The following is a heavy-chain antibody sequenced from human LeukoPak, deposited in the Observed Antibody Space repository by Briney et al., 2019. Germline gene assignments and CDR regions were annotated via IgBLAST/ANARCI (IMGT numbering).Heavy chain of an antibody. CDR2: ISSSGTTI. D-gene: IGHD4-11*01. V-gene: IGHV3-11*04. CDR1: GFTFSDYY. Sequence: GGSLRLSCAASGFTFSDYYMSWIRQAPGKGLEWVSYISSSGTTIYYADSVKGRFTISRDNAKNSLYLQMNSLRAEDTAVYYCARDGTTVTTYYYYYMDVWGKGTTVTVSS. J-gene: IGHJ6*03. CDR3: ARDGTTVTTYYYYYMDV.